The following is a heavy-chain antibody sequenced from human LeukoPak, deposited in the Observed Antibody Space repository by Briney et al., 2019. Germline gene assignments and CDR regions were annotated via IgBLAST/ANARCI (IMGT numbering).Heavy chain of an antibody. J-gene: IGHJ4*02. Sequence: GGPLRLSCAASGFTFSNYWMYWVRQSPGKGLVWVSRINSDGSSTSYADSVKGRFTISRDNTENTLFLQMNSLRAEDTAVYYCAISGDSLNKFDYWGQGTLVTVSS. V-gene: IGHV3-74*01. CDR1: GFTFSNYW. CDR3: AISGDSLNKFDY. D-gene: IGHD3-22*01. CDR2: INSDGSST.